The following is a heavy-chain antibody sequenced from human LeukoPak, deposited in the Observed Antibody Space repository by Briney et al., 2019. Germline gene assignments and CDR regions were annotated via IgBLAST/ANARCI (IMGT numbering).Heavy chain of an antibody. J-gene: IGHJ6*03. Sequence: GGSLRLSCAASGFTFSNAWMSWVRQAPGKGLEWVGRIKSKTDGGTTDYAAPVKGRFTISRDDSKNTLYLQMNSLKTEDTAVYYCTTAYGDYEDYYYYYYMDVWGKGTTVTVSS. CDR1: GFTFSNAW. D-gene: IGHD4-17*01. CDR3: TTAYGDYEDYYYYYYMDV. V-gene: IGHV3-15*01. CDR2: IKSKTDGGTT.